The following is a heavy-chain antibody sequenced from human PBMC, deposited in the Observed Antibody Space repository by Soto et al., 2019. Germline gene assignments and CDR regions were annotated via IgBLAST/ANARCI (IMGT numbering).Heavy chain of an antibody. CDR1: GGSISSGGYY. D-gene: IGHD4-17*01. CDR2: IYYSGST. V-gene: IGHV4-31*03. CDR3: ARSPEATVTAFDY. Sequence: QVQLQESGPGLVKPSQTLSLTCTVSGGSISSGGYYWSWIRQHPGKGLEWFGYIYYSGSTYYNPALMSRVSISVDTAKNQFSLKLSSLTAADTAVYYCARSPEATVTAFDYWGQGTLVTVSS. J-gene: IGHJ4*02.